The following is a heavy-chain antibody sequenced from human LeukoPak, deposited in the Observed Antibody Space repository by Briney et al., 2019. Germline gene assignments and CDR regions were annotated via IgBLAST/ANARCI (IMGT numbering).Heavy chain of an antibody. D-gene: IGHD3-3*01. CDR2: IKQDGSEK. V-gene: IGHV3-7*01. CDR1: GFTFSSYW. Sequence: PGGSLRLSCAASGFTFSSYWMSWVRQAPGKGLEWVANIKQDGSEKYYVDSVKGRFTISRDNAKNSLYLQMNSLRAEDTAVYYCARYPYYDFWSGYAVGCYFDLWGRGTLVTVSS. CDR3: ARYPYYDFWSGYAVGCYFDL. J-gene: IGHJ2*01.